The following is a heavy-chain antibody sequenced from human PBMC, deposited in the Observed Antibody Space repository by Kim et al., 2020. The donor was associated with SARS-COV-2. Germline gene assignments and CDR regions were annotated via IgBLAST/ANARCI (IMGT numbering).Heavy chain of an antibody. Sequence: SETLSLTCTVSGGSISSGGYYWSWIRQHPGKGLEWIGYIYYSGSTYYNPSLKSRVTISVDTSKNQFSLKLSSVTAADTAVYYCARAGERFGQWLADYWGQGTLVTVSS. D-gene: IGHD6-19*01. CDR2: IYYSGST. CDR3: ARAGERFGQWLADY. J-gene: IGHJ4*02. V-gene: IGHV4-31*03. CDR1: GGSISSGGYY.